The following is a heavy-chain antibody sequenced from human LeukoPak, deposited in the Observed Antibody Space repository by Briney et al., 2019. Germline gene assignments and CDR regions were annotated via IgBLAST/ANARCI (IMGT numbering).Heavy chain of an antibody. CDR2: IRSDGSNK. J-gene: IGHJ4*02. Sequence: GGSLRLSCAASGFTFSSYGMRWVRQAPGKGLEWVTFIRSDGSNKYYADSVKGRFTISRDNSKNTLYLQMNSLRAEDTAVYYCAKEWDLSFDYWGQGTLVTVSS. CDR3: AKEWDLSFDY. CDR1: GFTFSSYG. V-gene: IGHV3-30*02. D-gene: IGHD1-26*01.